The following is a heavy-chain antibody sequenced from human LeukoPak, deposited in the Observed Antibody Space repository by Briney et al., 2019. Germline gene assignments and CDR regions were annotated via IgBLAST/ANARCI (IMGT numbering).Heavy chain of an antibody. CDR2: VSYGGST. D-gene: IGHD1-26*01. CDR3: ARLPRGTYDLT. CDR1: GDSISNYY. J-gene: IGHJ5*02. Sequence: PSETLSLTCTVSGDSISNYYWNWVRQAPGKGLEWIGFVSYGGSTISSPSLKSRVVISVDTSRNQFSLRLTSVTAADTAVYYCARLPRGTYDLTWGQGTLVTVFS. V-gene: IGHV4-59*01.